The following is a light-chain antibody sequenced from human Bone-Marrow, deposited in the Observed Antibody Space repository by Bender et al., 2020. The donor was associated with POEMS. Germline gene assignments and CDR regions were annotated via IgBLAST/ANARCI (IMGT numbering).Light chain of an antibody. CDR2: QDN. CDR3: QVWDNGSDDWV. CDR1: KLGEEY. Sequence: SYELTQPASVSVSPGQTASVTCSGDKLGEEYVCWYQQKPGQSPVLVIYQDNKRPSGIPDRISGSNSGNTATLTISSVEAGDEADYYCQVWDNGSDDWVFGGGSKLTVL. J-gene: IGLJ3*02. V-gene: IGLV3-1*01.